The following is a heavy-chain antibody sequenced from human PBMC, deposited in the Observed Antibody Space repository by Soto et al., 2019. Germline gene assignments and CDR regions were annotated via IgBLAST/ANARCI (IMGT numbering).Heavy chain of an antibody. J-gene: IGHJ4*02. CDR2: IGGSGDDT. CDR1: GFTFSSGA. V-gene: IGHV3-23*01. Sequence: EVQVLESGGGLVQPGESLRLSCAASGFTFSSGAMSWVRQAPGKGLEWVSGIGGSGDDTHYADSVKGRFTISRDNSRNTLYLQMNSLRAEDTALYYCAKESSNRRTDFDYWGQGTLVTVSS. CDR3: AKESSNRRTDFDY. D-gene: IGHD4-4*01.